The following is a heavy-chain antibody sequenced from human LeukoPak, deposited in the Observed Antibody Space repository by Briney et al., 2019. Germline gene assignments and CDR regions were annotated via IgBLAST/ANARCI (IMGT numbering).Heavy chain of an antibody. CDR3: ARVARRGAFDI. Sequence: SETLSLTCTVSGCSISSSSYYWGWIRQPPGKGLEWIGSIYYSGSTYYNPSLKSRVTISVDTSKNQFSLKLSSVTAADTAVYYCARVARRGAFDIWGQGTMVTVSS. J-gene: IGHJ3*02. D-gene: IGHD6-6*01. V-gene: IGHV4-39*01. CDR2: IYYSGST. CDR1: GCSISSSSYY.